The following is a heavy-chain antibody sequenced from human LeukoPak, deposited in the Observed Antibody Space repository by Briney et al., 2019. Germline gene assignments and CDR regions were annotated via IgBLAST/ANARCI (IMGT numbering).Heavy chain of an antibody. CDR3: AMDHRHAFDI. V-gene: IGHV4-30-2*01. J-gene: IGHJ3*02. Sequence: ASETLSLTCTVSGGSISSGGSSWSWIRQPPGKGLEWIGYIYHSGSTYYNPSLKSRVTISVDRSKNQFSLKLSSVTAEDTAVYYCAMDHRHAFDIWGQGTMVTVSS. D-gene: IGHD1-14*01. CDR2: IYHSGST. CDR1: GGSISSGGSS.